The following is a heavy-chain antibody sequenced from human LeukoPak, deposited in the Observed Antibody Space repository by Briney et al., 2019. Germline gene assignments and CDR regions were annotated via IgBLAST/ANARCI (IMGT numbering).Heavy chain of an antibody. V-gene: IGHV3-43*01. D-gene: IGHD1-26*01. CDR1: GFTFSSYA. CDR2: ISWDGGST. CDR3: AKAVGATTGVRSGIDY. J-gene: IGHJ4*02. Sequence: GGSLRLSCAASGFTFSSYAMSWVRQAPGKGLEWVSLISWDGGSTYYADSVKGRFTISRDNSKNSLYLQMNSLRTEDTALYYCAKAVGATTGVRSGIDYWGQGTLVTVSS.